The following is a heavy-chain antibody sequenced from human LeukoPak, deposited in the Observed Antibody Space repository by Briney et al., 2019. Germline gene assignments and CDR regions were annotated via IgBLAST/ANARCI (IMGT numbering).Heavy chain of an antibody. D-gene: IGHD4-23*01. J-gene: IGHJ4*02. CDR2: ISSSGSTI. V-gene: IGHV3-48*03. Sequence: GGSLRLSCAASGFTFSSYEMNWVRPAPGKGLEWISYISSSGSTIYYADPVKGRFTISRDNAKNSLYLQMNSLRAEDTGVYYCARLALRWDLDYWGQGTLVTVSS. CDR3: ARLALRWDLDY. CDR1: GFTFSSYE.